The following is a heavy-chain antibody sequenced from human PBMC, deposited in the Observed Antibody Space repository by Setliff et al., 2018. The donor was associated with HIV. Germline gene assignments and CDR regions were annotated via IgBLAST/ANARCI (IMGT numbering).Heavy chain of an antibody. CDR2: IYYTGST. D-gene: IGHD3-10*01. CDR1: GGSISSSGNY. CDR3: ARDLSPYGSGDPYYYYGMEV. Sequence: SETLSLTCTVSGGSISSSGNYWTWIRQRPGKGLEWIGYIYYTGSTYYHPSLKSRVLISVDTSNNLFTLSLRSVTAADTAVYYCARDLSPYGSGDPYYYYGMEVWGQGTTVTVSS. J-gene: IGHJ6*02. V-gene: IGHV4-31*03.